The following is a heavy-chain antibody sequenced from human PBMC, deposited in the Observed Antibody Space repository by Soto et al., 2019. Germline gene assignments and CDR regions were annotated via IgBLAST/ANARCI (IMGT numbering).Heavy chain of an antibody. CDR3: AKDTSYGDSSNWFDP. Sequence: GGSLRLSCAASGVTFSSYAMSWVRQAPGKGLEWVSAISGSGGSTYYADSVKGRFTISRDNSKNTLYLQMNSLRAEDTAVYYCAKDTSYGDSSNWFDPWGQGTLVTVSS. CDR1: GVTFSSYA. J-gene: IGHJ5*02. V-gene: IGHV3-23*01. D-gene: IGHD4-17*01. CDR2: ISGSGGST.